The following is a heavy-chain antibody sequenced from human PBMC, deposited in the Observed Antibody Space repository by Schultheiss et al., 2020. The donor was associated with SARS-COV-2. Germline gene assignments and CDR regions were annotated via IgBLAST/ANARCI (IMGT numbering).Heavy chain of an antibody. D-gene: IGHD1-26*01. CDR1: GGSFSGYY. CDR3: AREGGSYWGDAFDI. Sequence: SETLSLTCAVYGGSFSGYYWNWIRQPPGKGLEWIGEINHSGSTNYNPSLKSRVTISVDKSKNQFSLKLSSVTAADTAVYYCAREGGSYWGDAFDIWGQGTMVTVSS. J-gene: IGHJ3*02. CDR2: INHSGST. V-gene: IGHV4-34*01.